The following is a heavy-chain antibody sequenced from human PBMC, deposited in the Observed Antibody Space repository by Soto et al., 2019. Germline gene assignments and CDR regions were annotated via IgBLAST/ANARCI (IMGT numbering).Heavy chain of an antibody. CDR3: ARYGSGSSVWFDP. CDR2: IYYSGST. CDR1: GGSMSSYY. Sequence: LSLTCTVSGGSMSSYYWSWIRQPPGKGLEWIGYIYYSGSTIYNPSLKSRVTISVETSKNQFSLKLSSVNAADTAVYYCARYGSGSSVWFDPWGQGTLVTVSS. D-gene: IGHD3-10*01. J-gene: IGHJ5*02. V-gene: IGHV4-59*01.